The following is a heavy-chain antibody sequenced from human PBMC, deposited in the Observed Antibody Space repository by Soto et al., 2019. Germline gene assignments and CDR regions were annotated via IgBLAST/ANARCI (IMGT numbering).Heavy chain of an antibody. CDR2: IIPIFGTA. Sequence: VASVKVSCKASGGTFSSYAISWVRQAPGQGLEWMGGIIPIFGTANYAQKFQGRVTITADESTSTAYMELSSLRSEDTAVYHCARDTEVDYCSGGSCYPYWYFDLWGRGTLVTVSS. D-gene: IGHD2-15*01. J-gene: IGHJ2*01. CDR3: ARDTEVDYCSGGSCYPYWYFDL. V-gene: IGHV1-69*13. CDR1: GGTFSSYA.